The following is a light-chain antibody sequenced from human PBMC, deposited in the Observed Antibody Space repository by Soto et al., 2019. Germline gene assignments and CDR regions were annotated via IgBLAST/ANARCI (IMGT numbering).Light chain of an antibody. Sequence: ENLLTQSPDTLSLSPGERATLSCRPSQSVSRSYLAWYQQKPGQAPRLLMYGASSRVTGIPDRFSGSGFGTEFTLTISRLEPEDFAVYYCQQYGSSPFSFGGGTRVRIK. CDR1: QSVSRSY. J-gene: IGKJ4*01. CDR3: QQYGSSPFS. CDR2: GAS. V-gene: IGKV3-20*01.